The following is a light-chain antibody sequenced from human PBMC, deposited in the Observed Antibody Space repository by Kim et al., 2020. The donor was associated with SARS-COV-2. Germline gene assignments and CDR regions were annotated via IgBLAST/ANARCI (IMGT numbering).Light chain of an antibody. J-gene: IGLJ2*01. V-gene: IGLV2-14*03. CDR1: SSDVGGYNY. Sequence: GQTITISCTGTSSDVGGYNYVSWYQRPPGKAPKLMIYDVSNRPSGVSNRFSGSKSGNTASLTISGLQPEDEADYFCSSYTSSITLVFGGGTKVTVL. CDR3: SSYTSSITLV. CDR2: DVS.